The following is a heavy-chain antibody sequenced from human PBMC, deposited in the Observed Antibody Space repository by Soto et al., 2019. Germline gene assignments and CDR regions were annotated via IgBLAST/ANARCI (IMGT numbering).Heavy chain of an antibody. CDR3: ARDRWILYYYYGMDV. CDR2: ISYDGSNK. V-gene: IGHV3-30-3*01. CDR1: GFTFSSYA. J-gene: IGHJ6*02. D-gene: IGHD5-12*01. Sequence: GGSLRLSCAASGFTFSSYAMHWVRQAPGKGLEWVAVISYDGSNKYYADSVKGRFTISRDNSKNTLYLQMNSLRAEDTAVYYCARDRWILYYYYGMDVWGQGTTVTVSS.